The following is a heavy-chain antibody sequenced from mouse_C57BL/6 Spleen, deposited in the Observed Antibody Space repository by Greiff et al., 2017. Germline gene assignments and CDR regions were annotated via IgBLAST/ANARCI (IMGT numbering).Heavy chain of an antibody. D-gene: IGHD2-4*01. CDR1: GFSLTSYG. J-gene: IGHJ3*01. Sequence: VMLVESGPGLVQPSQSLSITCTVSGFSLTSYGVHWVRQSPGKGLEWLGVIWSGGSTDYNAAFISRLSISKDNSKSQVFFKMNSLQADDTAIYYCARRGLRRGFAYWGQGTLVTVSA. CDR2: IWSGGST. V-gene: IGHV2-2*01. CDR3: ARRGLRRGFAY.